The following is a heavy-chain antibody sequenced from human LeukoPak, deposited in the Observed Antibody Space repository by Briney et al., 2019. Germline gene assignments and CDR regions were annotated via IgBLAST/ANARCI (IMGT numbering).Heavy chain of an antibody. V-gene: IGHV4-39*01. CDR1: GGSITTSSYY. D-gene: IGHD2/OR15-2a*01. Sequence: SETLSLTCTVSGGSITTSSYYWGWIRQPPGKGLEWIGIIYYSGSTYYNPSLKGRVTISVDTSKNQFSLKLSSVTATDTAVYYCARAFRARYFDLWGRGTLVTVSS. CDR2: IYYSGST. J-gene: IGHJ2*01. CDR3: ARAFRARYFDL.